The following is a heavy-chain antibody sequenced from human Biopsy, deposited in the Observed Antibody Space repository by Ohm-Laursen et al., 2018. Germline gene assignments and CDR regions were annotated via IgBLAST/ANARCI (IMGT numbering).Heavy chain of an antibody. CDR3: ARDDDTTGHYMILNH. J-gene: IGHJ5*02. CDR1: GFAFSYYD. D-gene: IGHD3-9*01. V-gene: IGHV3-33*01. CDR2: MWSDGINK. Sequence: SLRLSCAASGFAFSYYDLHWVRQAPGKGLQWVAVMWSDGINKNYADSVKSRFTVSRDNSNNVLYLQMSSLRDEDSAVYYCARDDDTTGHYMILNHWGQGTLVTVSS.